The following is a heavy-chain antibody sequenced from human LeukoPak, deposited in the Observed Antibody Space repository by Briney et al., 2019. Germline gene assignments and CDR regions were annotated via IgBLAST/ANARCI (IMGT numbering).Heavy chain of an antibody. CDR1: GFIFSSYG. Sequence: PGGSLRLSCAASGFIFSSYGMHWVRQAPGKGQGWGAFIRYDGINKYYADSVKGRFTISRDNAKSSLYLQMNSLRAEDTAVYYCARQPDSSGYYSKFNGFDYWGQGTLVTVSS. V-gene: IGHV3-30*02. J-gene: IGHJ4*02. CDR2: IRYDGINK. CDR3: ARQPDSSGYYSKFNGFDY. D-gene: IGHD3-22*01.